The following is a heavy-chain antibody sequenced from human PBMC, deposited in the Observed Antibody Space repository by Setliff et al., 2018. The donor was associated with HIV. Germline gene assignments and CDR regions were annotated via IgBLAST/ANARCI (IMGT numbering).Heavy chain of an antibody. CDR1: GYTFTSYG. D-gene: IGHD3-16*01. Sequence: ASVKVSCKASGYTFTSYGVTWVRQAPGQGLEWMGWINANSGHTNYAQKFRDRVTITADTSSTTAYMELSSLRSDDTAVYYCARDWNYVVDVWGKGTTVTVSS. CDR2: INANSGHT. V-gene: IGHV1-18*01. CDR3: ARDWNYVVDV. J-gene: IGHJ6*04.